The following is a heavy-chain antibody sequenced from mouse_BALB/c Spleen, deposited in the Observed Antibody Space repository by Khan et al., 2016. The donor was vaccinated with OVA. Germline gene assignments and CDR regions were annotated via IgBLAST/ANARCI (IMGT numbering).Heavy chain of an antibody. J-gene: IGHJ3*01. Sequence: EVQLQQSGPDLVKPGASVKLSCKASGYSFTLYYMSWVKQSHGKSLEWIGRVNPNTDNINYNQEFKGKAILTVDKSSNTAYMELRSLTSEDSAVDFCARGYDFVASWDQGTLVTVSA. CDR3: ARGYDFVAS. D-gene: IGHD2-14*01. CDR1: GYSFTLYY. V-gene: IGHV1-26*01. CDR2: VNPNTDNI.